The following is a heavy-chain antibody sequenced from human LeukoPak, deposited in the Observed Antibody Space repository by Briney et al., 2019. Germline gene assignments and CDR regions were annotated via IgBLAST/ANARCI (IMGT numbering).Heavy chain of an antibody. CDR1: GYTFTSYD. CDR2: MNPNSGNT. CDR3: ARQGHGDYADWFDP. V-gene: IGHV1-8*03. D-gene: IGHD4-17*01. J-gene: IGHJ5*02. Sequence: ASVKVSCKASGYTFTSYDINWVRQATGQGLEWMGWMNPNSGNTGYAQKFQGRVTITRNTSISTAYMELSSLRSEDTAVYYCARQGHGDYADWFDPWGQGTLVTVSS.